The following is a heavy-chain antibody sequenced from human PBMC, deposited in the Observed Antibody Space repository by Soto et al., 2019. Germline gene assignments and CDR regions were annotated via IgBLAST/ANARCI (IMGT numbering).Heavy chain of an antibody. CDR1: GGSISSNKW. D-gene: IGHD2-2*01. CDR2: IYHSGST. V-gene: IGHV4-4*02. Sequence: SETLSLTCAVYGGSISSNKWWSWVRQPPGKGLEWIGEIYHSGSTNYNPSLKSRVTISLDKSKNQFSLKLTSVTAADSAVYYCETDDTLVVVPTHLGAMDVWGQGTTVTASS. CDR3: ETDDTLVVVPTHLGAMDV. J-gene: IGHJ6*02.